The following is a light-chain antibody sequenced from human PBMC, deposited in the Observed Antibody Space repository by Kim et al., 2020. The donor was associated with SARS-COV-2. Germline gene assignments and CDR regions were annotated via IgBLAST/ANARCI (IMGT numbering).Light chain of an antibody. J-gene: IGLJ3*02. V-gene: IGLV10-54*01. Sequence: QAGLTQPPSVSKGLRQTATLTCTGNSNNVGDQGAAWLQQHQGHPPRLLSYRTNNRPSGISERLSASRSGNTASLTITGLQPEDEADYYCSAWDSSLNTWLFGGGTQLDRP. CDR2: RTN. CDR3: SAWDSSLNTWL. CDR1: SNNVGDQG.